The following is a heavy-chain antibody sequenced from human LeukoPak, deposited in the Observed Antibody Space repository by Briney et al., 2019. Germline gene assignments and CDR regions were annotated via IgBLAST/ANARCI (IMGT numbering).Heavy chain of an antibody. CDR1: GGTFSSYA. Sequence: GASVKVSCKASGGTFSSYAISWVRQAPGQGLEWMGWMNPDSDDADYAQKFQGRFSITMNTSITTAYMELSSLGFEDTAVYFCTRGWDSWGQGTLVTVS. J-gene: IGHJ4*02. CDR2: MNPDSDDA. V-gene: IGHV1-8*02. CDR3: TRGWDS.